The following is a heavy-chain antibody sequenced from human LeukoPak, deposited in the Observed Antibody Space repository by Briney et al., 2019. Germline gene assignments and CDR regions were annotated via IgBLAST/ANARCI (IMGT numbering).Heavy chain of an antibody. CDR2: TSAYNGNT. CDR3: ARDGLSKGVAGTFDY. CDR1: GYTFTSYG. V-gene: IGHV1-18*01. Sequence: ASVKVSCKASGYTFTSYGISWVRQAPGQGLEWMGWTSAYNGNTNYAQNLQGRVTMTTDTSTSTAYMELRSLRSDDTAVYYCARDGLSKGVAGTFDYWGQGTLVTVSS. D-gene: IGHD6-19*01. J-gene: IGHJ4*02.